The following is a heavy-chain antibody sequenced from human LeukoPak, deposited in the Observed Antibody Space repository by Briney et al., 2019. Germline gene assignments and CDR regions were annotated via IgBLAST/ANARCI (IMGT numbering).Heavy chain of an antibody. Sequence: PSETLSLTCAVYGGSFSGYYWSWIRQPPGKGLEWIGEINHSGSTNYNPSLKSRVTISVDTSKDQFSLKLSSVTAADTAVYYCARRIGYCSGGSCYEFRAGLNFDYWGQGTLVTVSS. CDR3: ARRIGYCSGGSCYEFRAGLNFDY. V-gene: IGHV4-34*01. CDR1: GGSFSGYY. J-gene: IGHJ4*02. CDR2: INHSGST. D-gene: IGHD2-15*01.